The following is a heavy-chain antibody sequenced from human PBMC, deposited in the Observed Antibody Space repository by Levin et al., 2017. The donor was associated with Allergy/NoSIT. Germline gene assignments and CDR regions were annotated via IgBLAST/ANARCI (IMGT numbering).Heavy chain of an antibody. CDR1: GFTFSSYG. D-gene: IGHD6-19*01. CDR2: ISYDGSNK. CDR3: AKGQWLVLSAFDI. J-gene: IGHJ3*02. V-gene: IGHV3-30*18. Sequence: GGSLRLSCAASGFTFSSYGMHWVRQAPGKGLEWVAVISYDGSNKYYADSVKGRFTISRDNSKNTLYLQMNSLRAEDTAVYYCAKGQWLVLSAFDIWGQGTMVTVSS.